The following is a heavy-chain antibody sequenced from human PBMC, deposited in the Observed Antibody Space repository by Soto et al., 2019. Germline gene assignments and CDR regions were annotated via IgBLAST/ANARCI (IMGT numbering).Heavy chain of an antibody. Sequence: SETLSLTCAVYGGSFSGYYWSWIRQPPGKGLEWIGEINHSGSTNYNPSLKSRVTISVDTSKNQFSLKLSSVTAADTAVYYCARGRAYSYGPGFDYWGQGTLVTVSS. CDR3: ARGRAYSYGPGFDY. V-gene: IGHV4-34*01. CDR1: GGSFSGYY. J-gene: IGHJ4*02. D-gene: IGHD5-18*01. CDR2: INHSGST.